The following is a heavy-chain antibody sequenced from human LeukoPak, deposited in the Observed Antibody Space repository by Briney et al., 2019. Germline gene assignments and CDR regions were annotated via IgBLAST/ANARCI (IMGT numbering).Heavy chain of an antibody. CDR2: INGGNDAT. D-gene: IGHD2-21*01. J-gene: IGHJ4*02. CDR1: GFTFSSYE. CDR3: AKAPVTTCSGAYCYPFDY. Sequence: PGGSLRLSCAASGFTFSSYEMKGVRQAPGKGLEWVSAINGGNDATKYGNSVKGRFTISRDNSKNTLYLQMNNLRAEDTAVYYCAKAPVTTCSGAYCYPFDYWGQGTLVTVSS. V-gene: IGHV3-23*01.